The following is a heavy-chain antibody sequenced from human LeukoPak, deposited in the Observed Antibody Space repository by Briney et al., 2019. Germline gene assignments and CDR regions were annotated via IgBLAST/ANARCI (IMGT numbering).Heavy chain of an antibody. CDR1: GGTFSSYA. J-gene: IGHJ4*02. CDR3: ARGRKELRFDY. D-gene: IGHD1-7*01. V-gene: IGHV1-69*13. CDR2: IIPIFGTA. Sequence: ASVTVSCTASGGTFSSYAISWVRQAPGQGLEWMGGIIPIFGTANYAQKFQGRVTITADESTSTAYMELSSLRSEDTAVYYCARGRKELRFDYWGQGTLVTVSS.